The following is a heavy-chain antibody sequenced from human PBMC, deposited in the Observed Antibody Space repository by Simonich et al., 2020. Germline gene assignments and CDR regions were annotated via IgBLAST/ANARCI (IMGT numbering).Heavy chain of an antibody. J-gene: IGHJ4*02. CDR1: GYTFTSYG. CDR2: FNAENGNT. V-gene: IGHV1-18*01. D-gene: IGHD2-15*01. Sequence: QVQLVQSGAEVKKPGASVKVSCKASGYTFTSYGISWVEQAPGKGREWLGWFNAENGNTNYAQKLQGRVTMTTDTSTSTAYRELRSLRSDDTAVYYCARASRGTWWYYYFDYWGQGTLVTVSS. CDR3: ARASRGTWWYYYFDY.